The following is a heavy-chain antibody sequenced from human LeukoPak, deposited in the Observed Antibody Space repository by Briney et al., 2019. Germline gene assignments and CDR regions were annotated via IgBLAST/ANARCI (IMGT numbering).Heavy chain of an antibody. Sequence: GGSLRLSCAASGITFSSYSMNWVRQAPGKGLEWLSYISSSSATIYYADSVKGRFTISRDNSKNTLYLQMNSLRAEDTAVYYCARDKAAAGAAFDYWGQGTLVTVSS. J-gene: IGHJ4*02. D-gene: IGHD6-13*01. CDR2: ISSSSATI. CDR3: ARDKAAAGAAFDY. CDR1: GITFSSYS. V-gene: IGHV3-48*01.